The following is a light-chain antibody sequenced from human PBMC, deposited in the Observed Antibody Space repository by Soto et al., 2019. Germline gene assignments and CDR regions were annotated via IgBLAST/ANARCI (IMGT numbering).Light chain of an antibody. CDR2: KDS. V-gene: IGLV3-25*03. CDR3: QSADSSGTCV. Sequence: SYELTQPPSVSVSPGQTARISCSGDALPNQYAFWYQQKPGQAPMLVIYKDSERPSGIPERFSGSSSGTTATLTISGVQAEDEADYYCQSADSSGTCVFGTGTQLTVL. J-gene: IGLJ1*01. CDR1: ALPNQY.